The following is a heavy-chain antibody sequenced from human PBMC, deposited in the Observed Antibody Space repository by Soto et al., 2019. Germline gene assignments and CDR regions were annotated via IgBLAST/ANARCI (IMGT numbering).Heavy chain of an antibody. CDR1: GFTFRSFT. V-gene: IGHV3-21*01. Sequence: GSLSLSCSASGFTFRSFTMNWVRQAPGEGLEWVSTISSNSAYIYYTDALRGRFTISRDNAKNSLHLQMNSLRAEDTAVYYCTRDASRDSSARGWFDPWGPGTLVTVSS. J-gene: IGHJ5*02. CDR3: TRDASRDSSARGWFDP. CDR2: ISSNSAYI. D-gene: IGHD6-13*01.